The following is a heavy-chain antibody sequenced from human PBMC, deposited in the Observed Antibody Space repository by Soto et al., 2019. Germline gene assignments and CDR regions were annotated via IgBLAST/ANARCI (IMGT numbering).Heavy chain of an antibody. Sequence: PGGSLRLSCAASGFTFSSYGMHWVRQAPGKGLEWVSVICSDGSSKYYADSVKVRVTISRDNYKNTLYLQMNSLRAEDTAVYYCARQVVVVVASLADAFDXWGQGTMVTVS. V-gene: IGHV3-33*01. J-gene: IGHJ3*02. CDR2: ICSDGSSK. CDR1: GFTFSSYG. D-gene: IGHD2-15*01. CDR3: ARQVVVVVASLADAFDX.